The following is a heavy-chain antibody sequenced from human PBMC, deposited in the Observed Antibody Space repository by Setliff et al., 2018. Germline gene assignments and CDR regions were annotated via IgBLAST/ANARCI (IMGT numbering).Heavy chain of an antibody. D-gene: IGHD5-12*01. J-gene: IGHJ4*02. CDR3: ATDIVATIQAPRFDY. V-gene: IGHV3-23*01. CDR1: GYTSSSYA. Sequence: HPGGSLRLSCAASGYTSSSYAMTWVRQAPGKGLEWVSIISASGDTTYYADSVKGRFTISRDNSKNTLYLQMNSLRAEDTAVYYCATDIVATIQAPRFDYWGQGTLVTVSS. CDR2: ISASGDTT.